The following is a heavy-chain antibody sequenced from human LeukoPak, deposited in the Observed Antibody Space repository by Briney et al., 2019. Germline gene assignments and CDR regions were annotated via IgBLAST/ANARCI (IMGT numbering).Heavy chain of an antibody. CDR1: GYTFTGYY. D-gene: IGHD6-13*01. CDR3: ARDDDSGSWYGALFDP. J-gene: IGHJ5*02. CDR2: INPNSGGT. V-gene: IGHV1-2*02. Sequence: VASVTVSCKASGYTFTGYYMHWVRQAPGQGLEWMGWINPNSGGTNYAQKFQGRVTMTRDTSISTAYMELSRLRSDDTAVYYCARDDDSGSWYGALFDPWGQGTLVTVSS.